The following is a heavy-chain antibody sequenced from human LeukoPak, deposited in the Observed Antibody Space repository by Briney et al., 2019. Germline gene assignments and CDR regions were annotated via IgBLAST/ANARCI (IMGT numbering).Heavy chain of an antibody. J-gene: IGHJ4*02. CDR3: VKARYVDY. Sequence: PGGSLRLSCSVSGFSFSSYAMHWVRQAPGKGLEYVSSISSNGDSAYYADSVKGRFTISRDNSKNTLFLQMSSLRAEDTAVYYCVKARYVDYWGQGTLVTVSS. CDR1: GFSFSSYA. CDR2: ISSNGDSA. D-gene: IGHD3-16*01. V-gene: IGHV3-64D*09.